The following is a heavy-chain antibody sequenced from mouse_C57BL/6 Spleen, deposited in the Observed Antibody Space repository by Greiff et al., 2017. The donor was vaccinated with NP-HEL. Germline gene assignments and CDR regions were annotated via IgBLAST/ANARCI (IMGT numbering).Heavy chain of an antibody. V-gene: IGHV1-52*01. J-gene: IGHJ2*01. CDR1: GYTFTSYW. D-gene: IGHD1-1*01. Sequence: VQLQQPGAELVRPGSSVKLSCKASGYTFTSYWMHWVKQRPIQGLEWIGNIDPSDSETHYNQKFKDKATLTVVKSSSTAYMQLSSLTSEDSAVYYCAREGYGSSYGYWGQGTTLTVSS. CDR3: AREGYGSSYGY. CDR2: IDPSDSET.